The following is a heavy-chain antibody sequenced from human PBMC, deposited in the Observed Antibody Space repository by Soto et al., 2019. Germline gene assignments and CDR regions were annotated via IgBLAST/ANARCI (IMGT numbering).Heavy chain of an antibody. Sequence: ASVKVSCKASGYTFTSYDINWVRQATGQGLEWMGWMNPNSGNTGYAQKFQGRVTRTRNTSISTAYMELSSLRSEETAVYYCAREYYDFWSGYPNAGWFDPWGQGTLVTVSS. CDR1: GYTFTSYD. V-gene: IGHV1-8*01. CDR3: AREYYDFWSGYPNAGWFDP. J-gene: IGHJ5*02. CDR2: MNPNSGNT. D-gene: IGHD3-3*01.